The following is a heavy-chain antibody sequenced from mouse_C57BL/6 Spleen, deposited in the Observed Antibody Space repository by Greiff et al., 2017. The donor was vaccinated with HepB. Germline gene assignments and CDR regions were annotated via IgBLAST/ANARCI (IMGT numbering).Heavy chain of an antibody. CDR2: IWGDGST. Sequence: VQLVESGPGLVAPSQCLSISCTASGFSLTSYGVSWVRQPPGKGLEWLGVIWGDGSTNYHSALISRLSISKDNSKSQVYLKLNSLQTDDTATYYCARRGLRRAHWYFDGWGTGTTVTVSS. CDR1: GFSLTSYG. CDR3: ARRGLRRAHWYFDG. D-gene: IGHD2-4*01. J-gene: IGHJ1*03. V-gene: IGHV2-3*01.